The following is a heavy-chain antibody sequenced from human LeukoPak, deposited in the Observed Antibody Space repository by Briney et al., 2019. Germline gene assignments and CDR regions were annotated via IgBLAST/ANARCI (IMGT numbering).Heavy chain of an antibody. J-gene: IGHJ6*03. D-gene: IGHD2-2*01. CDR1: GFTLDDYG. Sequence: GGSLRLSCAASGFTLDDYGMSWVRQALVKGLDWVSGINWNGGSTGYADSVKGRFTISRDNAKNSLYLQMNSLRAEDTALYYCARVSRTLNYYYYYYMDVWGKGTTVTVSS. CDR2: INWNGGST. CDR3: ARVSRTLNYYYYYYMDV. V-gene: IGHV3-20*04.